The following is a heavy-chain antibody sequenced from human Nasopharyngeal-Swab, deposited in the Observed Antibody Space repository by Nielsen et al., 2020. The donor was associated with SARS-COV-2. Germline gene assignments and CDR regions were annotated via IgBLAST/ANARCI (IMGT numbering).Heavy chain of an antibody. J-gene: IGHJ4*02. CDR2: IKQDGSEK. CDR3: ARESYDSSGYHYYYFDY. Sequence: VRQMPGKGLEWVANIKQDGSEKYYVDSVKGRFTISRDNAKNSLYLQMNSLRAEDTAVYYCARESYDSSGYHYYYFDYWGQGTLVTVSS. V-gene: IGHV3-7*05. D-gene: IGHD3-22*01.